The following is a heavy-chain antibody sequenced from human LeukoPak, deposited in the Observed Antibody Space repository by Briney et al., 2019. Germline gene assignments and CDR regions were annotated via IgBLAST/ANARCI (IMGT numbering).Heavy chain of an antibody. CDR3: ARVDGDGYNIPDY. CDR2: INHNGNT. J-gene: IGHJ4*01. D-gene: IGHD5-24*01. CDR1: GESFSTYY. V-gene: IGHV4-34*01. Sequence: SETLSLTCAVYGESFSTYYWSWILQPPGKGLGLIGEINHNGNTNYNPSLKSRVTISVDTYKNQFSLKLSSVTAADTAVYYCARVDGDGYNIPDYWSHGTLVTVSS.